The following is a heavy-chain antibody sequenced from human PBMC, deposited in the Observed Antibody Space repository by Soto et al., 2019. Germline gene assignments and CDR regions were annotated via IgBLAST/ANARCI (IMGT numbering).Heavy chain of an antibody. D-gene: IGHD2-8*01. V-gene: IGHV3-33*01. CDR1: GFTFSSYG. J-gene: IGHJ4*02. CDR3: ARDGRYCTNGVCSTGGYYFDY. CDR2: IWYDGSNK. Sequence: GGSLRLSCAASGFTFSSYGMHWVRQAPGKGLEWVAVIWYDGSNKYYADSVKGRFTISRDNSKNTPYLQMNSLRAEDTAVYYCARDGRYCTNGVCSTGGYYFDYWGQGTLVTVSS.